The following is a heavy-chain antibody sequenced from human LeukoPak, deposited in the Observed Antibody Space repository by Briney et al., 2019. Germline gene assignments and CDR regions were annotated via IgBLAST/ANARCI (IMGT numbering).Heavy chain of an antibody. V-gene: IGHV4-59*01. CDR3: ARHRSDTGGKKGVNWFDP. D-gene: IGHD4-23*01. J-gene: IGHJ5*02. CDR2: IYFGGTT. CDR1: GGSIKNYY. Sequence: SETLSLTCSVSGGSIKNYYWSWIRQPPGKGLEWLGNIYFGGTTDYNSSLKSRLTISVDTFKNQLSLNLQFVTAADTATYYCARHRSDTGGKKGVNWFDPWGQGTLVTVSS.